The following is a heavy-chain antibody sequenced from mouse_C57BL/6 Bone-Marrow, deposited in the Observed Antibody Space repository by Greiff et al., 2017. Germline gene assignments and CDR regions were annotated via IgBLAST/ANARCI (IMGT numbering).Heavy chain of an antibody. D-gene: IGHD2-3*01. J-gene: IGHJ1*03. CDR2: ILPSLGRT. V-gene: IGHV15-2*01. Sequence: VQLQQSGSELRSPGSSVKLSCKDFDSEVFPIAYMSWVRQKPGHGFEWIGGILPSLGRTIYGEKFEDKATLDADTLSNTAYLELNSLTSEDAAIYYCARGGGYWNWYFDVWGTGTTVTVSS. CDR3: ARGGGYWNWYFDV. CDR1: DSEVFPIAY.